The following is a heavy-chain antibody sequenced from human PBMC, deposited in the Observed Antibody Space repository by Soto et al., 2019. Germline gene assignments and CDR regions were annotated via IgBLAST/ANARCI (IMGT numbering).Heavy chain of an antibody. CDR2: ISSSSSYI. CDR1: GFTFSSYS. Sequence: GGSLRLSCAASGFTFSSYSMNWVRQAPGKGLEWVSSISSSSSYIYYADSVKGRFTISRDNAKNSLYLQMNSLRAEDTAVYYCARPPHYYDFWSGYEMVPYYYYYYMDVWGKGTTVTVSS. V-gene: IGHV3-21*01. CDR3: ARPPHYYDFWSGYEMVPYYYYYYMDV. J-gene: IGHJ6*03. D-gene: IGHD3-3*01.